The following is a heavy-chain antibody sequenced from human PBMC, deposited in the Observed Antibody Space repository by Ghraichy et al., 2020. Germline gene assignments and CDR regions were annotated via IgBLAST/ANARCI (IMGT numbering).Heavy chain of an antibody. J-gene: IGHJ4*02. CDR2: INHSGST. D-gene: IGHD4-23*01. CDR1: GGSFSGYY. Sequence: SETLSLTCAVYGGSFSGYYWSWIRQPPGKGLEWIGEINHSGSTNYNPSLKSRVTISVDTSKNQFSLKLSSVTAADTAVYYCARCGYGGNSQGEDYWGQGTLVTVSS. V-gene: IGHV4-34*01. CDR3: ARCGYGGNSQGEDY.